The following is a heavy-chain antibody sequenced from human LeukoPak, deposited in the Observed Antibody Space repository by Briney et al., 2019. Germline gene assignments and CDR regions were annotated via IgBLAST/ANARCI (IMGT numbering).Heavy chain of an antibody. CDR3: AKDFDP. Sequence: GGSLRLSCAASGFTFSSYWMYWVRQVPGKGLECVSRINTDGSSTTYGESVKGRFTMSRDNAKNTLYLQMNSLRAEDTAVYYCAKDFDPWGQGTLVTVSS. J-gene: IGHJ5*02. CDR1: GFTFSSYW. V-gene: IGHV3-74*01. CDR2: INTDGSST.